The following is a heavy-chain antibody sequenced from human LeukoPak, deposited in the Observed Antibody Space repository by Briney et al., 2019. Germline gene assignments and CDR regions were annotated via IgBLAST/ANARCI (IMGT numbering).Heavy chain of an antibody. Sequence: SETLSLTCTVSGGSISSSSYYWGWIRQPPGKGLEWLGSVYYSGSTYYNPSLKSRVPISVATSKNQFSLKLSSVPAADTAVYYCARAGYYDSSLPALNWFDPWGQGTLVTVSS. J-gene: IGHJ5*02. CDR2: VYYSGST. CDR1: GGSISSSSYY. V-gene: IGHV4-39*01. D-gene: IGHD3-22*01. CDR3: ARAGYYDSSLPALNWFDP.